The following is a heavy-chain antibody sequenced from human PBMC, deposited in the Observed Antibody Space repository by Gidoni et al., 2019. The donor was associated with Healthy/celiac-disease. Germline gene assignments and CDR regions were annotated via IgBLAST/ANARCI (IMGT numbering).Heavy chain of an antibody. J-gene: IGHJ4*02. CDR2: ISYDGSNK. V-gene: IGHV3-30*18. D-gene: IGHD3-22*01. Sequence: QVQLVESGGGVVQPGRSLSLSCAASGFTFSRYGMHWVRQAPGKGLEWVAVISYDGSNKYYADSVKGRVTISRDNSKNTLYLQMNSLRAEDTAVYYCAKDSADYYDSSGYYAPDYWGQGTLVTVSS. CDR1: GFTFSRYG. CDR3: AKDSADYYDSSGYYAPDY.